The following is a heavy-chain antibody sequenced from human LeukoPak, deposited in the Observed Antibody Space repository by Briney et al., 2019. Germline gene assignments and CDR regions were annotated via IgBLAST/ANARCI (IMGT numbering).Heavy chain of an antibody. D-gene: IGHD3-9*01. V-gene: IGHV3-21*01. Sequence: GGSLRLSCAASGFTFSNYNINWVRQAPGNGLEWVSSISISSSYIYYADSVKGRFTISRDNAKDSLYLQMNSLRAEDTAVYYCARGRYDVLAGYQPPYFDYWGQGTLVTVSS. CDR2: ISISSSYI. CDR3: ARGRYDVLAGYQPPYFDY. J-gene: IGHJ4*02. CDR1: GFTFSNYN.